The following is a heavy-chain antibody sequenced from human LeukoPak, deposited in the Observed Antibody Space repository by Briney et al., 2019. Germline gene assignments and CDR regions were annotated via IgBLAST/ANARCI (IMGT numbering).Heavy chain of an antibody. CDR2: IGTAGDT. Sequence: GGSLRLSCAASGFTFSSYDMHWVRQATGKGLEWVSAIGTAGDTYYPGSVKGRFTISRENAKSSLYLQMNSLRAEDTAVYYCARGLSEDGDYAPGYWGQGTLVTVSS. CDR1: GFTFSSYD. V-gene: IGHV3-13*01. D-gene: IGHD4-17*01. CDR3: ARGLSEDGDYAPGY. J-gene: IGHJ4*02.